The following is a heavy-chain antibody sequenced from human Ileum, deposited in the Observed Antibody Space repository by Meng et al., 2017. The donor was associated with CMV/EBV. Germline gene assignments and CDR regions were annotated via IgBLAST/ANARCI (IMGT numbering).Heavy chain of an antibody. Sequence: GESLKISCAASGITVSSNYMSWVRQAPGKGLEWVSVINSDGSTYYGDSVKGRFTISRDNSKNTLYLQINSLRAEDSALYYCAKEYCGWEIHILRGSPLNCYGMDVWGRGTAVTVSS. D-gene: IGHD1-26*01. CDR1: GITVSSNY. V-gene: IGHV3-66*02. J-gene: IGHJ6*02. CDR2: INSDGST. CDR3: AKEYCGWEIHILRGSPLNCYGMDV.